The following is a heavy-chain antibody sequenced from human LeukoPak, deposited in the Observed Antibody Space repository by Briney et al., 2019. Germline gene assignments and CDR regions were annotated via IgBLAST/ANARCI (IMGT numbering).Heavy chain of an antibody. J-gene: IGHJ4*02. D-gene: IGHD3-22*01. V-gene: IGHV1-69*04. CDR1: GGTFSSYA. Sequence: SVMFSSKASGGTFSSYAISWVGQAPGQGLEWTGRVIPIFGIANYAPKFQGRVTITADKSTSTAYMELSSLRSEDTAVYYCAFGTAYYDSSGYYPPFDHWGQGPLVTVSS. CDR2: VIPIFGIA. CDR3: AFGTAYYDSSGYYPPFDH.